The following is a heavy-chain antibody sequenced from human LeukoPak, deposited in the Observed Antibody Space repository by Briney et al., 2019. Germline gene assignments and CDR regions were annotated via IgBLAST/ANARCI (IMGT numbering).Heavy chain of an antibody. J-gene: IGHJ4*02. CDR1: GFTFSSYA. Sequence: GRSLRLSCAASGFTFSSYAMHWVRQAPGKGLEWVAVISYDGSNKYYADSVKGRFTISRDNSKNTLYLQMNSLRAEDTAVYYCVRVLVKTLGSYFHDDYWGQGTLVTVSS. CDR3: VRVLVKTLGSYFHDDY. V-gene: IGHV3-30-3*01. CDR2: ISYDGSNK. D-gene: IGHD1-26*01.